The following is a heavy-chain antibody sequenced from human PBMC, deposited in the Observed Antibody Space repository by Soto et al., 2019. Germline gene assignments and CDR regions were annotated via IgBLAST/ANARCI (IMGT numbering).Heavy chain of an antibody. J-gene: IGHJ4*02. CDR2: IYYSGST. V-gene: IGHV4-59*11. D-gene: IGHD3-10*01. Sequence: QVQLQESGPGLVKASETLSLTCTVSGGSISNQYWSWIRQPPGKGLEWIGYIYYSGSTNYNPSLKSRVTISVDTSRNQFYLKLTSVNAADTAVYYCEKMDYHAGEGYFDYWGQGTLVPVSS. CDR1: GGSISNQY. CDR3: EKMDYHAGEGYFDY.